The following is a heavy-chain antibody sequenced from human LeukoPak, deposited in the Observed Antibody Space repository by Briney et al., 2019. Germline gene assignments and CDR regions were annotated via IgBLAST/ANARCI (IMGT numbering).Heavy chain of an antibody. CDR3: ARDRVLERITMVRGVIILGY. CDR2: ISDYNRNT. V-gene: IGHV1-18*01. CDR1: GYSFTSYG. D-gene: IGHD3-10*01. J-gene: IGHJ4*02. Sequence: ASVKVSCKASGYSFTSYGISWVRQAPGQGLEWMGWISDYNRNTNYAQKLQGRVTMTTDTSTSTAYMELRSLRSDDTAVYYCARDRVLERITMVRGVIILGYWGQGTLVTVSS.